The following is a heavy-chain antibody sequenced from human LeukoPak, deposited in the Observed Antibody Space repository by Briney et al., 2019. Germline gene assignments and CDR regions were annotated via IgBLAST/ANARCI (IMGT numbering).Heavy chain of an antibody. V-gene: IGHV1-18*01. CDR1: GYTFTSYG. D-gene: IGHD2-2*01. J-gene: IGHJ4*02. CDR3: ARDHAWAHCSNTSCPNVVFDY. CDR2: ISAYNGNT. Sequence: ASVTVSCKASGYTFTSYGISWVRQAPGQGLEWMGWISAYNGNTNYAQKLQGRVTMTTDTSTSTAYMELRSLRSDDTAVYYYARDHAWAHCSNTSCPNVVFDYWGQGTLVTVSS.